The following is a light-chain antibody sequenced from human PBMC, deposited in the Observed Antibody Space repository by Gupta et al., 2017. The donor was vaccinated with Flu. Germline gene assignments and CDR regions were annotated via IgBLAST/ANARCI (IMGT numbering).Light chain of an antibody. Sequence: QSALTQPASVSGSPGQSLAISCTGTSSDVGAYNYVSWYQQHPGKAPKLIIYEVSNRPSGVSSRFSGSKSGNTASLTISGLQAEDETDYYCSSYTGSSTPVVFGGGTKLTVL. V-gene: IGLV2-14*01. CDR2: EVS. CDR1: SSDVGAYNY. J-gene: IGLJ2*01. CDR3: SSYTGSSTPVV.